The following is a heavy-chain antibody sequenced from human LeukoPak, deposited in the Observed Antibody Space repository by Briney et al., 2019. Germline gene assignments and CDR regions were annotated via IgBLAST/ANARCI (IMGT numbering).Heavy chain of an antibody. Sequence: GRSLRLSCAASGFTVSSNYMSWVRQAPGKGLEWVSVIYSGGSTYYADSVKGRFTISRDNSKNTLYLQMNSLRAEDTAVYYCAASGYSYGYFYWGQGTLVTVSS. CDR3: AASGYSYGYFY. CDR1: GFTVSSNY. D-gene: IGHD5-18*01. J-gene: IGHJ4*02. CDR2: IYSGGST. V-gene: IGHV3-53*01.